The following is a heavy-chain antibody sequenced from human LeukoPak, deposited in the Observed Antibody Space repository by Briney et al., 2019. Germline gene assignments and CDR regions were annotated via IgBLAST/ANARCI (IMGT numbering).Heavy chain of an antibody. CDR3: ARVGYYYGSGPPYYFDY. Sequence: SETLSLTCTVSGGSISSSSYYWGWIRQPPGKGLEWIGSIYSGSTYYNPSLKSRVTISVDTSKNQFSLKLSSVTAADTAVYYCARVGYYYGSGPPYYFDYWGQGTLVTVSS. J-gene: IGHJ4*02. D-gene: IGHD3-10*01. CDR2: IYSGST. V-gene: IGHV4-39*07. CDR1: GGSISSSSYY.